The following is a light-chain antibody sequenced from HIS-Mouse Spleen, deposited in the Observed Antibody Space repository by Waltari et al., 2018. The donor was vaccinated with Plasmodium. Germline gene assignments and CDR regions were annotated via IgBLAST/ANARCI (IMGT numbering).Light chain of an antibody. Sequence: QSALTQPPSASGSPGQSVTISCTGTSSDFGGYNYVSWYQHHPGKAPKLMIYEVSKRPSGVPDRFSGSKSGNTASLTVSGLQAEDEADYYCSSYAGSNNLVFGGGTKLTVL. J-gene: IGLJ3*02. CDR1: SSDFGGYNY. CDR3: SSYAGSNNLV. V-gene: IGLV2-8*01. CDR2: EVS.